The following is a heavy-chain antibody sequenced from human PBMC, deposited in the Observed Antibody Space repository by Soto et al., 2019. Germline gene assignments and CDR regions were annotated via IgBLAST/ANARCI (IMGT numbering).Heavy chain of an antibody. CDR1: GFTFSSYA. CDR3: AKVGLTTIFGVVIINYFDY. V-gene: IGHV3-23*01. CDR2: ISGSGGST. D-gene: IGHD3-3*01. Sequence: TGGSLRLSCAASGFTFSSYAMSWVRQAPGKGLEWVSAISGSGGSTYYADSVKGRFTISRDNSKNTLYLQMNSLRAEDTAVYYCAKVGLTTIFGVVIINYFDYWGQGTLVT. J-gene: IGHJ4*02.